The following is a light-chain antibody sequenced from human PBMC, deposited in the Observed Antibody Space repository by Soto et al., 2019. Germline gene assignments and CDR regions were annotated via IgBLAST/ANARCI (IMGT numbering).Light chain of an antibody. V-gene: IGKV1-27*01. CDR3: QQYNNWPRT. J-gene: IGKJ1*01. CDR2: GSS. CDR1: QGISTF. Sequence: DIQMTQSPSALSASVVDRVTITFRASQGISTFLAWYQQKPGKVPKLLIYGSSTLQSGVPSRFSGSGSGTEFTLTISSLQSEDFAVYYCQQYNNWPRTFGQGTKVDIK.